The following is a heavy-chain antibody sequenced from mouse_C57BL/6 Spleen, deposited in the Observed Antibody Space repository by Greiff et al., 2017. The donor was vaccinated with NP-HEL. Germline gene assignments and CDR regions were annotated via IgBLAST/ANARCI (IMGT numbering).Heavy chain of an antibody. J-gene: IGHJ4*01. V-gene: IGHV5-17*01. CDR2: ISSGSSTI. CDR3: ARERVYAMDY. Sequence: EVNVVESGGGLVKPGGSLKLSCAASGFTFSDYGMHWVRQAPEKGLEWVAYISSGSSTIYYADTVKGRFTISRDNAKNTLFLQMTSLRSEDTAMYYCARERVYAMDYWGQGTSVTVSS. CDR1: GFTFSDYG.